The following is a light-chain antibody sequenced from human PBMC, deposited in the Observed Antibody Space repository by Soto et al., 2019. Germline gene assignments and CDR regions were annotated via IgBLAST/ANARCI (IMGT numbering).Light chain of an antibody. CDR1: QSISTW. Sequence: DIQMTQSPSTLSASVGDRVTITCRASQSISTWLAWYQQKPGKAPKLLIYKASSLESGVPSRFSVSGSGTEFTLTISSLQPDDSATYYCQQYINRWTFGQGTKVEIK. CDR2: KAS. CDR3: QQYINRWT. V-gene: IGKV1-5*03. J-gene: IGKJ1*01.